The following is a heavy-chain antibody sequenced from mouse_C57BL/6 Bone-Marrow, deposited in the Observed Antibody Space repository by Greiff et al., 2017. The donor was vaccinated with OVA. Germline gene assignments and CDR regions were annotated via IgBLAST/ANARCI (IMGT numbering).Heavy chain of an antibody. CDR3: ARDGYYVDY. V-gene: IGHV14-2*01. D-gene: IGHD2-3*01. CDR1: GFNIKDYY. CDR2: IDPEYGDT. J-gene: IGHJ2*01. Sequence: VQLQQSGAELVKPGASVKLSCTASGFNIKDYYMHWVKQRTEQGLEWIGKIDPEYGDTKYAPKLQGKATITADTSSNTAYLHLISLTAEDTAVYYCARDGYYVDYWGQGTTLTVSS.